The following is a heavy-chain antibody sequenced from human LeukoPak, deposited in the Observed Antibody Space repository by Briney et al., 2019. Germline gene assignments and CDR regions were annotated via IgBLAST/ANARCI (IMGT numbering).Heavy chain of an antibody. CDR1: GGSISSYC. V-gene: IGHV4-59*08. CDR2: IDYRGRT. D-gene: IGHD3-22*01. CDR3: ASDNSGSYHPYY. Sequence: SETLSLTCTVSGGSISSYCWSWIRQPPCKGLEWIGYIDYRGRTKYNPSLKSRVTMSLGTSRNQFSLKLTSVTAADTAVYYCASDNSGSYHPYYWGLGTLVTVSS. J-gene: IGHJ4*02.